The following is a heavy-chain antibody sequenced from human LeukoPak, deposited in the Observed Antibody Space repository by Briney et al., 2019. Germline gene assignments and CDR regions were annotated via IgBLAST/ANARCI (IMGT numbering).Heavy chain of an antibody. V-gene: IGHV3-48*02. D-gene: IGHD6-13*01. CDR2: ISSSNSAI. CDR3: ARDRNSNWYDGFDI. Sequence: PGGSLRLSCAASGFAFSSYSMNWVRQAPGKGLEWVSYISSSNSAIYYADSVRGRFTISRDNAKNSLYLRMNSLRDEDTAVYYCARDRNSNWYDGFDIWGQGTVVTVSS. CDR1: GFAFSSYS. J-gene: IGHJ3*02.